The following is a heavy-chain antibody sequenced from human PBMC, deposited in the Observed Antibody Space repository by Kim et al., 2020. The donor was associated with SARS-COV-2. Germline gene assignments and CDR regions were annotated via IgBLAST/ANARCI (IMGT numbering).Heavy chain of an antibody. CDR3: AKTVAGRIDAFDI. J-gene: IGHJ3*02. D-gene: IGHD6-19*01. V-gene: IGHV3-7*03. Sequence: VSSMRGRVTSSRDNTQDVLYLEMSSLRAEDTAVYYCAKTVAGRIDAFDIWGQGTMVTVSS.